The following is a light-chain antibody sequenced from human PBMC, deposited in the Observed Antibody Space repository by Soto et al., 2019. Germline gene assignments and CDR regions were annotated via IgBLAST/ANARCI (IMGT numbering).Light chain of an antibody. J-gene: IGLJ2*01. CDR3: SSYAGNNNLV. CDR2: EVS. Sequence: QSALTQPASVSGSPGQSITISCTGTSSDVGGYNYVSWYQQQSGKAPKLMIHEVSNRPSGVSNRFSGSKSGNTASLTISGHQAEDEADYSCSSYAGNNNLVFGGGTKLTVL. CDR1: SSDVGGYNY. V-gene: IGLV2-14*01.